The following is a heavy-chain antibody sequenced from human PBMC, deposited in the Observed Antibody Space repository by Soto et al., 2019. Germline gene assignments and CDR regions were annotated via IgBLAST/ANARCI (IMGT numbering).Heavy chain of an antibody. CDR2: IYYSGST. V-gene: IGHV4-30-4*01. D-gene: IGHD3-10*01. J-gene: IGHJ4*02. CDR1: GGSISSGDYY. Sequence: QVQLQESGPGLVKPSQTLSLTCTVSGGSISSGDYYWSWIRQPPGKGLEWIGYIYYSGSTYYNPSLKSRVTISVDTSKNQFSLKLSSVTAADTAVYYCARDRWFGDDGGSRLHYFDYWGQGTLVTVSS. CDR3: ARDRWFGDDGGSRLHYFDY.